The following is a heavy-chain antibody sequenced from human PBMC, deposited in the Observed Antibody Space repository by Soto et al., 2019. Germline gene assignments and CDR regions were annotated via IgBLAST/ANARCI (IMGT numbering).Heavy chain of an antibody. Sequence: SETLSLTCTVSGGSISSSSYYWGWIRQPPGKGLEWIGSIYYSGSTYYNPSLKSRVTISVDTSKNQFSLKLSSVTAADTAVYYCARRTGTYDYWGQGTLVTVSS. J-gene: IGHJ4*02. CDR3: ARRTGTYDY. CDR2: IYYSGST. CDR1: GGSISSSSYY. V-gene: IGHV4-39*01. D-gene: IGHD1-7*01.